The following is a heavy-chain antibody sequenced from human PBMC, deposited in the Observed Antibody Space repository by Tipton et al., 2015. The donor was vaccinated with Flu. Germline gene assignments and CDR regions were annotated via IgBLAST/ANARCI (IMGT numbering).Heavy chain of an antibody. CDR3: AIYQGGDPR. D-gene: IGHD2-21*01. CDR2: IKSRTDGGTI. Sequence: VQLVQSGGGLVKPGGSLRLSCAASGFNFNTAWMNWVRQAPGKGPEWVGRIKSRTDGGTIDYVAPVKGRFTISRDDSKDTLYLQMNSLKTEGTAVYYGAIYQGGDPRWGQRTLVTVSP. CDR1: GFNFNTAW. J-gene: IGHJ4*02. V-gene: IGHV3-15*01.